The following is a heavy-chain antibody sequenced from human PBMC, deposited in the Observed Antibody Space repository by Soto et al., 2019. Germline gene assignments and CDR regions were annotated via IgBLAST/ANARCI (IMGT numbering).Heavy chain of an antibody. V-gene: IGHV1-18*01. CDR2: IFAHNGNT. J-gene: IGHJ4*02. CDR3: ASGWFGEFVYYFDY. CDR1: GYTFTSYG. D-gene: IGHD3-10*01. Sequence: QVQLVQSGAEVKKPGASVKVSCKASGYTFTSYGISWVRQAPGQGLEWMGWIFAHNGNTNYAQKLQGRVPMTTDTSTSTAYMERRSLGSDDTAVYYCASGWFGEFVYYFDYWGQGTLVTVSS.